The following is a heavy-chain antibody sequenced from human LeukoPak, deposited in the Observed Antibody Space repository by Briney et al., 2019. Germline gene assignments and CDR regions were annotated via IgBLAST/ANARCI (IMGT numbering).Heavy chain of an antibody. CDR3: AKIGVAGIYFDY. J-gene: IGHJ4*02. Sequence: GGSLRLTCAASGFTFSSYAMSWVRQAPGKGLEWVSAISGSGGSTYYTDSVKGRFTISRDNSKNTLYLQMNSLRAEDTAVYYCAKIGVAGIYFDYWGQGTLVTVSS. D-gene: IGHD6-19*01. V-gene: IGHV3-23*01. CDR1: GFTFSSYA. CDR2: ISGSGGST.